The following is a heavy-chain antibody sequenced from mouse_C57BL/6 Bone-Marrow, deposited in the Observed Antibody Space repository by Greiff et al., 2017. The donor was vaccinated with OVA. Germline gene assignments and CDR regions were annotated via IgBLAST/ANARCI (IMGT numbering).Heavy chain of an antibody. CDR1: GFTFSSYG. CDR3: ARHPSRTGTGNG. J-gene: IGHJ3*01. Sequence: EVQLVESGGDLVKPGGSLKLSCAASGFTFSSYGMSWVRQTPDKRLEWVATISSGGSYTYYPDSVKGRFTISRENAKNTLYLQMSSLKSEDTAMYYCARHPSRTGTGNGWGQGTLVTVSA. D-gene: IGHD4-1*01. V-gene: IGHV5-6*01. CDR2: ISSGGSYT.